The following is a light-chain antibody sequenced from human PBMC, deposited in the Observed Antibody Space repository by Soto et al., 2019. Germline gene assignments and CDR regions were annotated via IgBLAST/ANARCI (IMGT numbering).Light chain of an antibody. CDR1: QSVSSSY. V-gene: IGKV3-20*01. Sequence: EIVLTQSPGTLSLSPGERATLSCRASQSVSSSYLAAYQQKPGQAPRPPIYGASSRAIGIPDRFSGSGSGTHFTLTISRLEPEDFAVYYWQQYGSSPWTFGQGTRVEIK. CDR2: GAS. J-gene: IGKJ1*01. CDR3: QQYGSSPWT.